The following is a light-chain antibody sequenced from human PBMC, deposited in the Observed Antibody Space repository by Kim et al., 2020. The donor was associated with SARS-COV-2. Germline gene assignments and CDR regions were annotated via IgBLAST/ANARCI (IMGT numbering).Light chain of an antibody. Sequence: SLSTGERATLSCRASQSISGYLAWYQQKPGQAPRLFIVNASQRATGIPARFSGSWSGTDFTLTISSLEPEDFAVYYCQQRNNWPFTFGEGTKLEI. V-gene: IGKV3-11*01. J-gene: IGKJ4*01. CDR3: QQRNNWPFT. CDR1: QSISGY. CDR2: NAS.